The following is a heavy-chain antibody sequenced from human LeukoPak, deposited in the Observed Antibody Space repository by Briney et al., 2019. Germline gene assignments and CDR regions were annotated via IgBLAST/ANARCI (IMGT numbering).Heavy chain of an antibody. CDR1: GVSVSSYY. J-gene: IGHJ4*02. CDR3: ARASYCSGGSCMFDY. CDR2: VYHTGNT. D-gene: IGHD2-15*01. V-gene: IGHV4-59*02. Sequence: PSETLSLTCTVSGVSVSSYYWSWIRQPPGKGLEWIGHVYHTGNTNYNTSLKSRVTISADTSKNELSLKLSSVTAADTAVYYCARASYCSGGSCMFDYWGQGTLVTVSS.